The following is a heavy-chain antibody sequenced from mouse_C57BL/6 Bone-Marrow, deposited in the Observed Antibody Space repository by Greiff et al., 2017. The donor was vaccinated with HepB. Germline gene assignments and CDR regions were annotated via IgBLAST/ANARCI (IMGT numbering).Heavy chain of an antibody. V-gene: IGHV1-18*01. Sequence: EVQLQQSGPELVKPGASVKIPCKASGYTFTDYNMDWVKQSHGKSLEWIGAINPNNGGTIYNQKFKGKATLTVDKSSSTAYMELRSLTSEDTAVYYCARDGSSHWYFDVWGTGTTVTVSS. D-gene: IGHD1-1*01. CDR3: ARDGSSHWYFDV. J-gene: IGHJ1*03. CDR1: GYTFTDYN. CDR2: INPNNGGT.